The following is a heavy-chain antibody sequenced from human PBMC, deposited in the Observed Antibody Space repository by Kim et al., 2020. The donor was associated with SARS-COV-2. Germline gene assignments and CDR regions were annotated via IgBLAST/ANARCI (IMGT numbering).Heavy chain of an antibody. Sequence: GGSLRLSCAASGFTFSNYWMNWVRQAPGKGLEWVANIKQDGSEKYYVDSVKGRFTISRDNAKNSLYLQMNSLRAEDTAVYYCTSTDWGQGTLVTVSS. J-gene: IGHJ4*02. CDR1: GFTFSNYW. CDR2: IKQDGSEK. CDR3: TSTD. V-gene: IGHV3-7*01.